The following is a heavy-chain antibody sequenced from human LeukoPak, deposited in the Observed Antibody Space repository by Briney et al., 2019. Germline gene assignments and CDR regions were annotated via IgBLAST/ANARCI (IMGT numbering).Heavy chain of an antibody. Sequence: QPGGSLRLSRAASGFTFSNYAMSWVRQAPGKGLEWVSAVSGRDTSTYYTDSVKGRFTISRDNSKNTLYLQMNSLSAEDTAIYYCAKWGDYDVLTGYYDSDYWGQGTLVTVSS. D-gene: IGHD3-9*01. CDR1: GFTFSNYA. CDR3: AKWGDYDVLTGYYDSDY. J-gene: IGHJ4*02. CDR2: VSGRDTST. V-gene: IGHV3-23*01.